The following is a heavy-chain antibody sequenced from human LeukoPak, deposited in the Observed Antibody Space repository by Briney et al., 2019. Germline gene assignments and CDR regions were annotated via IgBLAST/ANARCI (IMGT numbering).Heavy chain of an antibody. Sequence: PSETLSLTCAVSGGSISSGGYSWSWIRQPAGKGLEWIGYIYHSGSTYYNPSLKSRVTISVDRSKNQFSLNLSSVTAADTAVYYCAREGYCSGGSCDNWFDPWGQGTLVTVSS. J-gene: IGHJ5*02. CDR2: IYHSGST. CDR1: GGSISSGGYS. CDR3: AREGYCSGGSCDNWFDP. D-gene: IGHD2-15*01. V-gene: IGHV4-30-2*01.